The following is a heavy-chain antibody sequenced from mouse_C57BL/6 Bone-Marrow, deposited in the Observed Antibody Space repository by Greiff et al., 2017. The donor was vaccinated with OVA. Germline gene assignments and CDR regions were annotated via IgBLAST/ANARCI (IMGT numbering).Heavy chain of an antibody. CDR2: IDPETGCP. CDR3: TRPYGSSYAMDY. J-gene: IGHJ4*01. D-gene: IGHD1-1*01. CDR1: GYTFTDYE. V-gene: IGHV1-15*01. Sequence: QVQLQQSGAELVRPGASVTLSCKASGYTFTDYEMHWVKQTPVHGLEWIGAIDPETGCPAYNQKFKGKAILTADQSSSTAYMELRSLTSEDSAVYYCTRPYGSSYAMDYWGQGTSVTVSS.